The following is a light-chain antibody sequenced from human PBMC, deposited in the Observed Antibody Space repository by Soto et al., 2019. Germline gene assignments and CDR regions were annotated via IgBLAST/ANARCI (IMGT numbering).Light chain of an antibody. CDR3: LQDYSYPRT. Sequence: AIPMTQSPSSLSASVGDRVIITCRASQAIRTELGWYQQRPGKAPKLLIYGTSNFQSGVPSRFSGSGSGTDFTLTINGLQPEDFATYYCLQDYSYPRTFGQGTKVDVK. J-gene: IGKJ1*01. CDR1: QAIRTE. CDR2: GTS. V-gene: IGKV1-6*01.